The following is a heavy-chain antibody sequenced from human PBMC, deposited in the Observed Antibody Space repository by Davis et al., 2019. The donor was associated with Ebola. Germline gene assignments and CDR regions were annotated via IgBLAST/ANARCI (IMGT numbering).Heavy chain of an antibody. J-gene: IGHJ4*02. CDR2: YGTSADK. V-gene: IGHV3-21*01. CDR1: GFTFSTYT. CDR3: VGDGSSTSSDY. D-gene: IGHD6-6*01. Sequence: PGGSLRLSCAASGFTFSTYTMTWVRQAPGKGLEWVSTYGTSADKYYEDSVKGRFTISRDNSKNTLYLQMNSLRDEDTAVYYCVGDGSSTSSDYWGQGTLVTVSS.